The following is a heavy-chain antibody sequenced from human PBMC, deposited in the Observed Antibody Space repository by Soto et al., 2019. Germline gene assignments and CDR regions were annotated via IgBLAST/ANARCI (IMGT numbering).Heavy chain of an antibody. CDR2: ISYDGSNK. J-gene: IGHJ6*02. CDR1: GFTFSSYG. CDR3: AKSSYCRGSSCYYYYYGMDV. V-gene: IGHV3-30*18. D-gene: IGHD2-15*01. Sequence: PGGSLRLSCAASGFTFSSYGMHWVRQAPGKGLEWVTVISYDGSNKYYADSVKGRFTISRDNSKNTLYLQMHSLRAEDTAVYYCAKSSYCRGSSCYYYYYGMDVWGQGTRVTISS.